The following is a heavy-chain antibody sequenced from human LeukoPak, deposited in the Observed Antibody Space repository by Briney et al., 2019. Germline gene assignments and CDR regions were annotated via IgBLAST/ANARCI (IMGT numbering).Heavy chain of an antibody. Sequence: GGSLRLSCAASGFTFSSYEMNWVRQAPGKGLEWVSYISSSGTTIYYADSVKGRFTISRDNAKNSLYLQMDSLRAEDTAVYYCARDYGDYVVDYWGQGTLVTVSS. CDR2: ISSSGTTI. CDR3: ARDYGDYVVDY. CDR1: GFTFSSYE. D-gene: IGHD4-17*01. V-gene: IGHV3-48*03. J-gene: IGHJ4*02.